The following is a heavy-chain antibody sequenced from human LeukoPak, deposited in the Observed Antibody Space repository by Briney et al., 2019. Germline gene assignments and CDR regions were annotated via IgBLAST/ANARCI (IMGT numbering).Heavy chain of an antibody. V-gene: IGHV4-39*01. J-gene: IGHJ4*02. CDR1: GGSIRSSSYY. D-gene: IGHD6-6*01. CDR2: INYSGSA. CDR3: ARPYSSSSYYYFDY. Sequence: PSETLSLTCTVSGGSIRSSSYYWGWIRQPPGKSLEWIGSINYSGSAYYNPSLKSRITISVDTSKSQFSLKLNSVTAADTAVYYCARPYSSSSYYYFDYWGQGTLVTVSS.